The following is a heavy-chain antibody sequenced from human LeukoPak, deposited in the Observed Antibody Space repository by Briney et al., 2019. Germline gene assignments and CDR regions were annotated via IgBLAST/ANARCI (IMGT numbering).Heavy chain of an antibody. V-gene: IGHV3-23*01. D-gene: IGHD2-21*02. J-gene: IGHJ4*02. Sequence: GGSLRLSCAVSGFTFSNYAMSWVRQAPGKGLEWVSAISGSGDNTYYADSVKGRFTVSRDNSKNTLYVQMKSLRAEDTAVYYCAKDFVVVPGNVNYFDYWGQGTLVTVSS. CDR3: AKDFVVVPGNVNYFDY. CDR2: ISGSGDNT. CDR1: GFTFSNYA.